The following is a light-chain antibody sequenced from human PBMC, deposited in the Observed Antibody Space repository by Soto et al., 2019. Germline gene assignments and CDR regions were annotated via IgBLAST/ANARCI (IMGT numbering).Light chain of an antibody. J-gene: IGKJ2*01. CDR1: QSLLYTNGYNN. V-gene: IGKV2-28*01. CDR3: MLSLLGSPT. CDR2: LGS. Sequence: DVEMTQSPLSLPVTPGEPASISCRSTQSLLYTNGYNNLDWYLQKPGQSPQLLISLGSNRASGVPDRLSGSGSGSDSTLKISRVEAQDVGVYSRMLSLLGSPTFSQGTQGAVK.